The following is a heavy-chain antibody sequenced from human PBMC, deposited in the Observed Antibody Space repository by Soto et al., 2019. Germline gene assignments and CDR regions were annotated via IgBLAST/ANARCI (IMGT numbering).Heavy chain of an antibody. CDR2: ISIGGRSI. V-gene: IGHV3-21*05. CDR1: RFTFRNYN. Sequence: GGSLRLSCAASRFTFRNYNMNWVRQVPGKGLEWVAHISIGGRSINYADSVKGRFTISRDDAENSLNLHMNSLGAEDTAHYYCVREIAAAGDPVYSFGLDVWGQGTTVTVSS. CDR3: VREIAAAGDPVYSFGLDV. D-gene: IGHD6-13*01. J-gene: IGHJ6*02.